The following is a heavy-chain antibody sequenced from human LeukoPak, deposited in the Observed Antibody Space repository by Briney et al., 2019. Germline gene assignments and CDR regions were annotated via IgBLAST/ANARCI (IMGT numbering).Heavy chain of an antibody. CDR3: ARDHRYSSGWYGEFDY. V-gene: IGHV1-69*05. CDR1: GGTFSSYA. D-gene: IGHD6-19*01. CDR2: IIPIFGTA. Sequence: SVKVSCKASGGTFSSYAISWVRQAPGQGLEWMGGIIPIFGTANYAQKFQGRVTITTDESTSTAYMELSSLRSEDTAVYYCARDHRYSSGWYGEFDYWGQGTLVTVSS. J-gene: IGHJ4*02.